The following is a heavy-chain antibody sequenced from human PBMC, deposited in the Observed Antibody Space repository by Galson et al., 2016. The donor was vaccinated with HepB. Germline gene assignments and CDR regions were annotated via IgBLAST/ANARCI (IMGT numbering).Heavy chain of an antibody. D-gene: IGHD1-26*01. J-gene: IGHJ4*02. Sequence: QSGAEVKKPGESLTISCKGSGYILSNYWIAWVRQMPGKGLEWMGMIYPGDSDTRYSPSFQGQVTISADKSTNTAYLQWSSLKASDTAVYYCARQVGATGYLDLWGQGTLVTVSS. CDR1: GYILSNYW. V-gene: IGHV5-51*01. CDR3: ARQVGATGYLDL. CDR2: IYPGDSDT.